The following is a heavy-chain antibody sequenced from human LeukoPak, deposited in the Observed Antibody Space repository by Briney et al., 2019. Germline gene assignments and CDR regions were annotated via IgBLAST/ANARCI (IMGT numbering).Heavy chain of an antibody. D-gene: IGHD5-24*01. V-gene: IGHV3-53*04. CDR2: IYDNGDA. Sequence: GGSLRLSCAASGFTVSSNYMSWVRQAPGKGLERVSVIYDNGDAYSADSVKGRFTISRHNSKNTLYLQMNSLRPEDTAVYYCAGGSRRDGYDYWGQGTLVTVSS. CDR1: GFTVSSNY. CDR3: AGGSRRDGYDY. J-gene: IGHJ4*02.